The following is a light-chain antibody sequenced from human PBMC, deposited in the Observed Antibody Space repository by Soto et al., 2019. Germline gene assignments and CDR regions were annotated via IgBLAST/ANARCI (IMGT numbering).Light chain of an antibody. CDR1: QSVSSSY. CDR2: AVS. V-gene: IGKV3-20*01. Sequence: EIVLTQSPGTLSSSPGERATLPCRASQSVSSSYLAWYQQKPGQAPRLLIYAVSSRATGIPDRFSGSGSGTDFNLTIRRLEPEDFAVYYCQHYGNSPPYTFGQGTKVDIK. J-gene: IGKJ2*01. CDR3: QHYGNSPPYT.